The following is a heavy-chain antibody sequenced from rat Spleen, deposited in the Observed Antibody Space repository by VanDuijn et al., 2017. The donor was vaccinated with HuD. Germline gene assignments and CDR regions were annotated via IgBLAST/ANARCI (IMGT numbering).Heavy chain of an antibody. J-gene: IGHJ2*01. CDR3: VREDLGVNY. D-gene: IGHD1-7*01. CDR2: INQDSRTI. V-gene: IGHV4-2*01. CDR1: GFNFNDYW. Sequence: EVKLVESGGGLVQPGRSLKLSCAASGFNFNDYWMGWVRQAPGKGLEWIGEINQDSRTIKYNPSLKEKFTISRDNAQNTLYLQMGKVGSEDTAVYYCVREDLGVNYWGQGVLVTVSS.